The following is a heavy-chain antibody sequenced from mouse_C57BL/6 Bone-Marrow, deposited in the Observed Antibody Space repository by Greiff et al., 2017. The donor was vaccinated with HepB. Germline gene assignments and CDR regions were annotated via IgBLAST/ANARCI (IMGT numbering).Heavy chain of an antibody. V-gene: IGHV1-26*01. Sequence: EVQLQQSGPELVKPGASVKISCKASGYTFTDYYMNWVKQSHGKSLEWIGDINPNNGGTSYNQKFKGKATLTVDKSSSTAYMELRSLISEDSAVYYCARWNYYGSSPWWYFDVWGTGTTVTVSS. CDR2: INPNNGGT. CDR3: ARWNYYGSSPWWYFDV. CDR1: GYTFTDYY. J-gene: IGHJ1*03. D-gene: IGHD1-1*01.